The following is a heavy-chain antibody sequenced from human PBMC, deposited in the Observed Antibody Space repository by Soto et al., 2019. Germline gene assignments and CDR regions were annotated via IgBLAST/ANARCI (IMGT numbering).Heavy chain of an antibody. V-gene: IGHV3-30*18. CDR1: GFTFSSYG. J-gene: IGHJ6*02. Sequence: PGGSLRLSCAASGFTFSSYGMHWVRQAPGKGLEWVAVISYDGSNKYYADSVKGRFTISRDNSKNTLYLQMNSLRAEDTAVYYCAKDQGYSGWLPYYYYGMDVWGQGTTVTVSS. D-gene: IGHD6-19*01. CDR2: ISYDGSNK. CDR3: AKDQGYSGWLPYYYYGMDV.